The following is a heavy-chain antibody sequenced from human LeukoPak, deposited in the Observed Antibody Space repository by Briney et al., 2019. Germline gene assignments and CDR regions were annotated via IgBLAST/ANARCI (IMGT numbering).Heavy chain of an antibody. Sequence: GRSLRLSCAAPGFTFSSYGMHWVRQAPGKGLEWVAVISYDGSNKYYADSVKGRFTISRDNSKNTLYLQMNSLRAEDTAVYYCAKSRDYGDYNEYFQHWGQGTLVTVSS. CDR3: AKSRDYGDYNEYFQH. CDR1: GFTFSSYG. D-gene: IGHD4-17*01. V-gene: IGHV3-30*18. J-gene: IGHJ1*01. CDR2: ISYDGSNK.